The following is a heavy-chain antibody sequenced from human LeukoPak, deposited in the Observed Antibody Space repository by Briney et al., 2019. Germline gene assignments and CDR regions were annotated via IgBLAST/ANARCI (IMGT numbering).Heavy chain of an antibody. CDR3: ARGGGLDV. CDR2: INHNGNVN. J-gene: IGHJ6*02. CDR1: GFTFSSYW. D-gene: IGHD3-16*01. V-gene: IGHV3-7*03. Sequence: GGSLRLSCAASGFTFSSYWTNWARKAPGKGLEWVASINHNGNVNYYVDSVKGRFTISRDNAKNSLYLQMSNLRAEDTAVYFCARGGGLDVWGQGATVTVSS.